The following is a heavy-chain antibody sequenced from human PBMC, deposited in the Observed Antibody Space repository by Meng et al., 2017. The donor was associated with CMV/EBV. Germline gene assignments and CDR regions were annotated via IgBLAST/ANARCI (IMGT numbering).Heavy chain of an antibody. J-gene: IGHJ5*02. CDR1: GFTLSNHW. CDR2: IYPGDSDT. CDR3: ARQGRGYCSGGSCYSGNWFDP. Sequence: GGSLRLSCKGSGFTLSNHWLGWVRQMPGKGLEWMGIIYPGDSDTRYSPSFQGQVTISADKSISTAYLQWSSLKASDTAMYYCARQGRGYCSGGSCYSGNWFDPWGQGTLVTVSS. V-gene: IGHV5-51*01. D-gene: IGHD2-15*01.